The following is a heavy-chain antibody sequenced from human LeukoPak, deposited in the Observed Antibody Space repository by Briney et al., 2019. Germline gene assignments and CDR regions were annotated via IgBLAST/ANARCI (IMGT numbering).Heavy chain of an antibody. CDR2: INHSGST. V-gene: IGHV4-34*01. J-gene: IGHJ4*02. D-gene: IGHD4-17*01. CDR3: ARTSATYGLDY. Sequence: SETLSLTCAVYGGSFSGYYWSWIRQPPGKGLEWIGEINHSGSTNYNPSLKSRVTISVDTSKNQFPLKLSSVTAADTAVYYCARTSATYGLDYWGQGTLVTVSS. CDR1: GGSFSGYY.